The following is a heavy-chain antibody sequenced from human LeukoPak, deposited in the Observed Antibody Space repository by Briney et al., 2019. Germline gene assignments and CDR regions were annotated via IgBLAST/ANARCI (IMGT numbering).Heavy chain of an antibody. CDR2: IRYDGSNK. CDR1: GFTFSSYG. D-gene: IGHD6-19*01. Sequence: PGGSLRLSCAASGFTFSSYGMHWVRRAPGKGLEWVAFIRYDGSNKYYADSVKGRFTISRDNSKNTLYLQMNSLRAEDTAVYYCAKDEASRIAVAGFFDYWGQGTLVTVSS. CDR3: AKDEASRIAVAGFFDY. V-gene: IGHV3-30*02. J-gene: IGHJ4*02.